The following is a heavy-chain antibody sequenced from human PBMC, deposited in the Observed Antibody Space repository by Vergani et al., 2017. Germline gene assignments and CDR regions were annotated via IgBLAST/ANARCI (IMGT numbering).Heavy chain of an antibody. CDR3: ARVKSDSGSWSYYYYSYMDV. V-gene: IGHV3-30-3*01. Sequence: QVQLVESGGGVVQPGRSLRLSCAASGFTFSSYAMHWVRQAPGKGLEWVAVISYDGSNKYYADSVKGRFTIARDNSKNALYLQMNSLRAEDTAVYYCARVKSDSGSWSYYYYSYMDVWGKGTTVTVSS. J-gene: IGHJ6*03. CDR2: ISYDGSNK. D-gene: IGHD6-13*01. CDR1: GFTFSSYA.